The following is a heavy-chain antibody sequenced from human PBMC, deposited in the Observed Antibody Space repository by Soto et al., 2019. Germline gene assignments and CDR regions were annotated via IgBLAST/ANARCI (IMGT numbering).Heavy chain of an antibody. CDR1: GFSFSTFA. CDR2: ISSNGDYT. Sequence: GGSLRLSCSASGFSFSTFAIHWVRQAPGKGLQFVSAISSNGDYTYYADSVKDRFSISRDNSKNTLFLQMSGLRTDDTAVYYCVRDLYYGPPDPWGRGTLVTVSS. J-gene: IGHJ5*02. CDR3: VRDLYYGPPDP. V-gene: IGHV3-64D*06. D-gene: IGHD3-10*01.